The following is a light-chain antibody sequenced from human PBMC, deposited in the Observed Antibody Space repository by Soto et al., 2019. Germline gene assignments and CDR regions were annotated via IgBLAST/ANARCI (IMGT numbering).Light chain of an antibody. CDR3: QPYNNWPLT. Sequence: IVLTQSPGTLSLSPGERATLSCRASHGVSSSFLAWYQQKPGQAPRLLIYGASSRATGIPDRFSGSGSGTDFTLTISKLEPEDFAVYYCQPYNNWPLTFGGGTKVAIK. CDR1: HGVSSSF. CDR2: GAS. J-gene: IGKJ4*01. V-gene: IGKV3-20*01.